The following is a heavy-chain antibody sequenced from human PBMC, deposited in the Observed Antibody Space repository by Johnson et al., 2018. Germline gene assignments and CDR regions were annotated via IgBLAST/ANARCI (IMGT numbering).Heavy chain of an antibody. V-gene: IGHV3-30*18. J-gene: IGHJ6*04. CDR1: GFTFSSYG. CDR2: ISYDGSNK. Sequence: QVQLVQSGGGVVQPGRSLRLSCAASGFTFSSYGMHWVRQAPGKGLEWVAVISYDGSNKYSADSVKGRFTISRDNTKNTLYLQMNSLRAEDPDVYYCAKETMDVWGNWTTVTVSS. CDR3: AKETMDV.